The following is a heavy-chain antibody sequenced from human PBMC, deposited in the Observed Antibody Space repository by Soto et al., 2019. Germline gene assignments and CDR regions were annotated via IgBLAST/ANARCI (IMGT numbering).Heavy chain of an antibody. Sequence: GGSLRLSCAASGFTFSSYGMHWVRQAPGKGLEWVAVISYDGSNKYYADSVKGRFTISRDNSKNTLYLQMNSLRAEDTAVYYCAKDGTTVTTPDLYYYYYMDVWGKGTTVTVSS. V-gene: IGHV3-30*18. CDR2: ISYDGSNK. CDR3: AKDGTTVTTPDLYYYYYMDV. D-gene: IGHD1-1*01. J-gene: IGHJ6*03. CDR1: GFTFSSYG.